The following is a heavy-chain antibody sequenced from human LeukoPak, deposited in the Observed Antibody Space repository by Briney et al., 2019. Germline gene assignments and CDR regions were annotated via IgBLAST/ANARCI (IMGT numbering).Heavy chain of an antibody. J-gene: IGHJ5*02. CDR1: GGSFSGYY. D-gene: IGHD3-16*01. CDR3: ARHSKWGKRFDP. CDR2: INHSGST. Sequence: SETLSLTCAVYGGSFSGYYWSWIRQPPGKGLEWIGEINHSGSTNYNPSLKSRVTISVDTSKNQFSLKLSSVTAADTAVYYCARHSKWGKRFDPWGQGTLVTVSS. V-gene: IGHV4-34*01.